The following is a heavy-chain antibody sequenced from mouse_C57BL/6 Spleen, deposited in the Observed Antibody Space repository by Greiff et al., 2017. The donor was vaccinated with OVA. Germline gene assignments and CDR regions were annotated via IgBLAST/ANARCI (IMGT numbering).Heavy chain of an antibody. Sequence: ESGPGLVKPSQSLSLTCSFTGYSITSGYYWNWIRQFPGNKLEWMGYISYDGSNNYNPSLKNRSSITRDTSKNQFFLKLKSVTTEDTATYYCAREGAWFAYWGQGTLVTVSA. CDR1: GYSITSGYY. V-gene: IGHV3-6*01. J-gene: IGHJ3*01. CDR3: AREGAWFAY. CDR2: ISYDGSN.